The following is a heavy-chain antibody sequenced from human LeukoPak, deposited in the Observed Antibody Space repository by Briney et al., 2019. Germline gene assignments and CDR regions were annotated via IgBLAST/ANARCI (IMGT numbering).Heavy chain of an antibody. D-gene: IGHD2-15*01. J-gene: IGHJ4*02. CDR3: AKGHRYCTSGNCNSAVDY. CDR2: IGGGGGST. V-gene: IGHV3-23*01. CDR1: GFTLSHYA. Sequence: PGGSLRLSCSMSGFTLSHYAMSWVRQAPGKGLEWVSTIGGGGGSTDYTDSVKGRFTISRDNSKNTLYLQMNSLGAKDTAVYYCAKGHRYCTSGNCNSAVDYWGQGTLVTVSS.